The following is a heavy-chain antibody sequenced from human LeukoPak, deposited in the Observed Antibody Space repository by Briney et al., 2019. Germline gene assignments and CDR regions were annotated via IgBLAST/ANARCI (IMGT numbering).Heavy chain of an antibody. CDR2: INHSGST. CDR3: ARGPRGYYYGSGSYYNSDFDY. CDR1: GGSFSGYY. V-gene: IGHV4-34*01. D-gene: IGHD3-10*01. J-gene: IGHJ4*02. Sequence: SETLSLTCAVYGGSFSGYYWSWIRRPPGKGLEWIGEINHSGSTNYNPSLKSRVTISVDTSKNQFSLKLSSVTAADAAVYYCARGPRGYYYGSGSYYNSDFDYWGQGTLVTVSS.